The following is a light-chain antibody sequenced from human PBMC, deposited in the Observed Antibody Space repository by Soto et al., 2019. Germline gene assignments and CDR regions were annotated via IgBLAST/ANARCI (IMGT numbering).Light chain of an antibody. CDR2: SNN. V-gene: IGLV1-47*02. Sequence: QSVLTQPPSASATPGQRVTISCSGTSSNIGGRFVYWYQHLPGTAPKLLIYSNNQRPSGATDRFSGSKSGTSAFLAISGLRYGDEADYYCAAWDDSLSGPVFGGGTKVTVL. CDR3: AAWDDSLSGPV. J-gene: IGLJ2*01. CDR1: SSNIGGRF.